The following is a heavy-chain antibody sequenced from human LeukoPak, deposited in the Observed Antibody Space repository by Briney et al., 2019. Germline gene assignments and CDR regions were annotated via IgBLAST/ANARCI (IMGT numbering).Heavy chain of an antibody. CDR3: ARDSGEYSSSSRRSRRNWFDP. V-gene: IGHV1-2*02. Sequence: GASVKVSCKASGYTFTGYYTHWVRQAPGQGLEWMGWINPNSGGTNYAQKFQGRVTMTRDTSISTAYMELSRLRSDDTAVYYCARDSGEYSSSSRRSRRNWFDPWGQGTLVTVSS. J-gene: IGHJ5*02. CDR2: INPNSGGT. CDR1: GYTFTGYY. D-gene: IGHD6-6*01.